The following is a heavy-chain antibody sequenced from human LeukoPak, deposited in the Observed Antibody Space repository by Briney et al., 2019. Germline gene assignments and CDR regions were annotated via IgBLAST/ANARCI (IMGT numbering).Heavy chain of an antibody. D-gene: IGHD3-22*01. CDR1: GGSISSGGYS. CDR3: ARESYYYDSSGYYYAYFDY. CDR2: IYHSGST. Sequence: PSETLSLTCAVSGGSISSGGYSWSWIRQPPGKGLEWIGYIYHSGSTYYNPSLKSRVTISVDRSKNQFSLKLSSVTAADTAVYYCARESYYYDSSGYYYAYFDYWGREPWSPSPQ. J-gene: IGHJ4*02. V-gene: IGHV4-30-2*01.